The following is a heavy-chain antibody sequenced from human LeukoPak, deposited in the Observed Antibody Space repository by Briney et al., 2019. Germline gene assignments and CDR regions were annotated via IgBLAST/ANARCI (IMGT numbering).Heavy chain of an antibody. CDR1: GCTFRSFG. V-gene: IGHV3-30*18. CDR2: ISYEDGTNK. J-gene: IGHJ4*02. CDR3: TKERQEAYYESGCYFDS. Sequence: GGSLRPSCAASGCTFRSFGMHWVRQAPGKGLEWVAAISYEDGTNKNYADSVKGRFTISRDNSKTTLFLQMNSLRAEDTAIYYCTKERQEAYYESGCYFDSWGQGTLVTVSS. D-gene: IGHD3-10*01.